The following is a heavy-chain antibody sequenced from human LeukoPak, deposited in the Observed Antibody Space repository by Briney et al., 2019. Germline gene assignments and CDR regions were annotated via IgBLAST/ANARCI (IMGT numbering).Heavy chain of an antibody. CDR2: INPNSGGT. Sequence: GASVKDSCKASGYTFTGYYMHWVRPAPGQGREWMGRINPNSGGTNYAQKFQGRVTMTRDTSMSTAYMKLSRLRSDETAGYYCARAVGYMIATFWGQGTLVTVSS. V-gene: IGHV1-2*06. CDR1: GYTFTGYY. D-gene: IGHD3-22*01. CDR3: ARAVGYMIATF. J-gene: IGHJ4*02.